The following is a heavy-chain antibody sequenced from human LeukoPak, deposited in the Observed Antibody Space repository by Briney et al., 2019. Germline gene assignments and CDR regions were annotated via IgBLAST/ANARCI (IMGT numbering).Heavy chain of an antibody. Sequence: ASVKVSCKASGYTFTGYYMHWVRQAPGQGLEWMGWSNPNSGGTNDAQKFQGRVTMTRDTSTSTAYMELSRLRSDDTAVYYCARVFIAAAGTDYWGQGTLVTVSS. CDR1: GYTFTGYY. J-gene: IGHJ4*02. V-gene: IGHV1-2*02. D-gene: IGHD6-13*01. CDR3: ARVFIAAAGTDY. CDR2: SNPNSGGT.